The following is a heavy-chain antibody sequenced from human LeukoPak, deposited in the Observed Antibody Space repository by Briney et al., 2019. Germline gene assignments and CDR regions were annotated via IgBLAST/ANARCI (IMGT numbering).Heavy chain of an antibody. CDR2: ISSNGGST. D-gene: IGHD3-22*01. Sequence: PGGSLRLSCSASGFTFSSYAMHWVRQAPGKGLEYVSAISSNGGSTYYADSVKGRFTISRDNSKNTLYLQMSSLRAEDTAVYYCVKGGYYDSSGFPEYFQDWGQGTLVSASS. V-gene: IGHV3-64D*06. CDR1: GFTFSSYA. CDR3: VKGGYYDSSGFPEYFQD. J-gene: IGHJ1*01.